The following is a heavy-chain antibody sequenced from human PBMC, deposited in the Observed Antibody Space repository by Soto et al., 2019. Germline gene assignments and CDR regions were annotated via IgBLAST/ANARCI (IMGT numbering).Heavy chain of an antibody. Sequence: SETLSLTCTVSGASISGFYWSWIRKSAGKGLEWIGRIYATGTTDYNPSLKSRVMMTVDTSKKQFSLKLRSVTAADTAVYYCVRDGTKTLRDWFDPWGQGISVTVSS. CDR1: GASISGFY. D-gene: IGHD1-1*01. J-gene: IGHJ5*02. CDR3: VRDGTKTLRDWFDP. CDR2: IYATGTT. V-gene: IGHV4-4*07.